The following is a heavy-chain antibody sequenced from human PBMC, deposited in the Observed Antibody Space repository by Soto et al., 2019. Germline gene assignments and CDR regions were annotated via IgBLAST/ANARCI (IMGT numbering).Heavy chain of an antibody. D-gene: IGHD3-10*01. CDR2: IKSKTDGGTT. J-gene: IGHJ3*02. CDR1: GFTFSNAW. CDR3: ATGVSAEHMVRGVPGAFDI. Sequence: GGSLRLSCAASGFTFSNAWMSWVRQAPGKGLEWVGRIKSKTDGGTTDYAAPVKGRFTISRDDSKNTLYLQMNSLKTEDTAVYYCATGVSAEHMVRGVPGAFDIWGQGTMVTVSS. V-gene: IGHV3-15*01.